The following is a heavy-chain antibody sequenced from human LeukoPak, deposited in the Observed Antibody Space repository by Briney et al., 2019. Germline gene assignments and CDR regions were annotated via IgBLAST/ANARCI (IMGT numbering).Heavy chain of an antibody. V-gene: IGHV3-48*01. CDR1: GFTFSSYS. J-gene: IGHJ3*02. Sequence: GGSLRLSCAASGFTFSSYSMNWVRQAPGKGLEWVSYSRTSTSTISYANSLKGRFTISSDNAKNSLYLQMNSLRAEDTAVYYCARPVVAATTPDTFDIWGQGTMVTVSS. CDR3: ARPVVAATTPDTFDI. CDR2: SRTSTSTI. D-gene: IGHD2-15*01.